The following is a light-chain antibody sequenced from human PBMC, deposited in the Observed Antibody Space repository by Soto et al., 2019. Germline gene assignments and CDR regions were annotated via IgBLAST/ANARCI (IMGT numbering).Light chain of an antibody. V-gene: IGKV3-15*01. CDR3: QQYNNWPPIT. J-gene: IGKJ5*01. Sequence: EIVMTQSPATLSVSPCETATLSSSASQSVSSNLAWYQQKPGQAPRLLIYGASTRATGIPARFSGSGSGTEFTLTISSLQSEDFAVYYCQQYNNWPPITFGQGTRLEIK. CDR1: QSVSSN. CDR2: GAS.